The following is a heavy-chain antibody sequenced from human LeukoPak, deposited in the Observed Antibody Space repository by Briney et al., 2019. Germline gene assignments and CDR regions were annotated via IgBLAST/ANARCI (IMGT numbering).Heavy chain of an antibody. CDR1: GGTFSSYA. CDR3: ARDERGYSGYDSSGYYGMDV. V-gene: IGHV1-69*13. J-gene: IGHJ6*02. D-gene: IGHD5-12*01. CDR2: IIPIFGTA. Sequence: GASVKVSCKASGGTFSSYAISWARQAPGQGLEWMGGIIPIFGTANYAQKFQGRVTITADESTSTAYMELSSLRSEDTAVYYCARDERGYSGYDSSGYYGMDVWGQGTTVTVSS.